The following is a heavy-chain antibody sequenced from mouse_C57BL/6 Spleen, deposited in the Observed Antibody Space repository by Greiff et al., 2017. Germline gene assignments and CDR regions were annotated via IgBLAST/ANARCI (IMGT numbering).Heavy chain of an antibody. Sequence: VQLQQPGAELVKPGASVKLSCKASGYTFTSYWMHWVKQRPGQGLEWIGMIHPNSGSTNYNEKFKSKATLTVDKSSSTAYMQLSSLTSEDSAVYYCARSHYYGSSFYAIDYWGQGTSVTVSS. V-gene: IGHV1-64*01. D-gene: IGHD1-1*01. CDR1: GYTFTSYW. CDR3: ARSHYYGSSFYAIDY. J-gene: IGHJ4*01. CDR2: IHPNSGST.